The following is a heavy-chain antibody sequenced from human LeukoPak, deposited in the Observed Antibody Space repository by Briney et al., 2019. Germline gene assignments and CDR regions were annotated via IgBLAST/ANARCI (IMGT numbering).Heavy chain of an antibody. J-gene: IGHJ4*02. Sequence: GGSLRLSCAASGFTFSSYGMSWVRQAPGKGLEWVSAISGSGGSTYYADSVKGRFTISRDNSKNTLYLQMNSLRAEDTAVYYCAKDIRYGDSLLFGDWGQGTLVTVSS. V-gene: IGHV3-23*01. CDR2: ISGSGGST. D-gene: IGHD4-17*01. CDR1: GFTFSSYG. CDR3: AKDIRYGDSLLFGD.